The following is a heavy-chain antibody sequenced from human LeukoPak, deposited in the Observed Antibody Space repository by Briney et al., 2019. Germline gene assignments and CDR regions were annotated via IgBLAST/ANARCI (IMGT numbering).Heavy chain of an antibody. Sequence: GGSLRFSCAASGFTFSSYAMHWVRQAPGKGLEWVAVISYDGSNKYYADSVKGRFTISRDNSENTLYLQMNSLRAEDTAVYYCARDESYYDILTGVGYWGQGTLVTVSS. J-gene: IGHJ4*02. V-gene: IGHV3-30*04. D-gene: IGHD3-9*01. CDR1: GFTFSSYA. CDR3: ARDESYYDILTGVGY. CDR2: ISYDGSNK.